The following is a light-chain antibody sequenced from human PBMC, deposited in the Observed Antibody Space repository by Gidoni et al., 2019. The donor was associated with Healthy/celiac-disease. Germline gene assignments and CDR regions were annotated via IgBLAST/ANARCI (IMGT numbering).Light chain of an antibody. CDR2: AAS. Sequence: DIQMTQSPSSLSASVVDRVTITCRASQSISSYLHWYQQKPGKAPKLLISAASSLQSGVPSRFSGSGSVTDFTLTISSLQPEDFATYYFQQSYSTPLTFGGGTKVEIK. CDR1: QSISSY. CDR3: QQSYSTPLT. J-gene: IGKJ4*01. V-gene: IGKV1-39*01.